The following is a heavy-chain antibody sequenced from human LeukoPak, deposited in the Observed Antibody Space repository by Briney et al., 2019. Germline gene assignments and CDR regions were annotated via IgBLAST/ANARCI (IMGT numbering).Heavy chain of an antibody. CDR3: ARGLYYDSSAYQPNYYFDY. V-gene: IGHV3-53*01. CDR1: GFTVSSNY. D-gene: IGHD3-22*01. J-gene: IGHJ4*02. Sequence: GGSLRLSCAASGFTVSSNYMSWVRQAPGKGLEWVSVIYSGGSTYYADSVKGRFTISRDNSKNTLYLQMNSLRAEDTAVYYCARGLYYDSSAYQPNYYFDYWGQGTLVTVSS. CDR2: IYSGGST.